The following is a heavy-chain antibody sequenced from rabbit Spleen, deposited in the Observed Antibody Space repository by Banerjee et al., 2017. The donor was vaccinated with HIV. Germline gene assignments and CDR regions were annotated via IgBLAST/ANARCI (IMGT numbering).Heavy chain of an antibody. D-gene: IGHD2-1*01. CDR3: VRDQAGDADYGPYYLNL. V-gene: IGHV1S45*01. Sequence: QEQLVESGGGLVQPEGSLTLTCKASGFSSSSRYYMCWVRQAPGKGLEWIGCIYAGSGSAYYASWAKGRFTISSHNAQNTLYLQLSSLTAADTATYFCVRDQAGDADYGPYYLNLWGPGTLVTVS. J-gene: IGHJ4*01. CDR2: IYAGSGSA. CDR1: GFSSSSRYY.